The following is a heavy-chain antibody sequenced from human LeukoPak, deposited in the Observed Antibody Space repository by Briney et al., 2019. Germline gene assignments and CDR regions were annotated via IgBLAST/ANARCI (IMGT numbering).Heavy chain of an antibody. CDR2: IFYSGST. J-gene: IGHJ4*02. D-gene: IGHD4-17*01. CDR1: GGSISSYY. V-gene: IGHV4-59*08. Sequence: PSETLSLTCTVSGGSISSYYWSWIRQPPGKGLEWIGYIFYSGSTNYNPSLKSRVTISVDTSKNQFSLKLSSVTAADTAVYYCARVDGDYIDYWGQGTLVTVSS. CDR3: ARVDGDYIDY.